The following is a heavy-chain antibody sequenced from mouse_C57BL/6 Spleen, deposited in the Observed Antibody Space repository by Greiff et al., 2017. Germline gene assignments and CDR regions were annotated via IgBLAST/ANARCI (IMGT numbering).Heavy chain of an antibody. CDR1: GFTFSDAW. CDR3: TRNYYGSGYDEDAMDY. CDR2: IRNKANNHAT. Sequence: EVKLMESGGGLVQPGGSMKLSCAASGFTFSDAWMDWVRQSPEKGLEWVAEIRNKANNHATYYAESVKGRFTISKDDSKSSVYQQMNSLRAEDNGIYYGTRNYYGSGYDEDAMDYWGQGTSVTVSS. J-gene: IGHJ4*01. V-gene: IGHV6-6*01. D-gene: IGHD1-1*01.